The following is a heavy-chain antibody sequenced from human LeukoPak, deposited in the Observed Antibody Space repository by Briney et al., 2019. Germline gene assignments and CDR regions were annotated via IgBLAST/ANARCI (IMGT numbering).Heavy chain of an antibody. CDR2: INPKNGGT. V-gene: IGHV1-2*02. CDR3: ARDRFKWGPMDYFDS. CDR1: GYTFTDYY. J-gene: IGHJ4*02. D-gene: IGHD7-27*01. Sequence: ASVKVSCKAFGYTFTDYYIHWVRQAPGQGLKWMGWINPKNGGTNFAQKYQGMITVTRDTSINTAYMDVSRLTSDDTAVYYCARDRFKWGPMDYFDSWGQGTRVTVSS.